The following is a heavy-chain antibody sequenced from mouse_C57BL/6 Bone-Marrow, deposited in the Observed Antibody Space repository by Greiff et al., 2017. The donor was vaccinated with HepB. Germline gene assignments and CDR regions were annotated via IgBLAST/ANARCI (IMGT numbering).Heavy chain of an antibody. CDR2: ISSGGSYT. CDR1: GFTFSSYG. CDR3: ARHDYGGYFDV. V-gene: IGHV5-6*01. Sequence: EVKLMESGGDLVKPGGSLKLSCAASGFTFSSYGMSWVRQTPDKRLEWVATISSGGSYTYYPDNVKGRCTIYRDNAKNTLDLQMSSLKSEDTAMYYCARHDYGGYFDVWGTGTTVTVSS. D-gene: IGHD1-1*01. J-gene: IGHJ1*03.